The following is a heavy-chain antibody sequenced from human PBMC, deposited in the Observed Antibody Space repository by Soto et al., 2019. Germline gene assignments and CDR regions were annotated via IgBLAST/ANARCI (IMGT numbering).Heavy chain of an antibody. CDR3: ARELQGLYYFDY. Sequence: QVQVLQSGAEVKKPGASVKVSCKASEYTFTSYTMHWVRQAPGQRLEWMGWINGGNGNTKYSQKFQGRVTITRDTSASTAYMELSSLRSDETAVYYCARELQGLYYFDYWGQGPLVTVSS. J-gene: IGHJ4*02. V-gene: IGHV1-3*01. D-gene: IGHD4-4*01. CDR2: INGGNGNT. CDR1: EYTFTSYT.